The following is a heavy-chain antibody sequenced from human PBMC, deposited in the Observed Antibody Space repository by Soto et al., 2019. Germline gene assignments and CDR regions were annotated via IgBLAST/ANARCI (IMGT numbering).Heavy chain of an antibody. CDR2: INPNSGGT. CDR1: GYTFTGYY. Sequence: ALVKVSCKASGYTFTGYYMHGVRQAPGQGLEWMGWINPNSGGTNYAQKFQGWVTMTRDTSISTAYMELSRLRSDDTAVYYCARGEYSSGWLDDYWGQGTLVTVSS. CDR3: ARGEYSSGWLDDY. V-gene: IGHV1-2*04. J-gene: IGHJ4*02. D-gene: IGHD6-19*01.